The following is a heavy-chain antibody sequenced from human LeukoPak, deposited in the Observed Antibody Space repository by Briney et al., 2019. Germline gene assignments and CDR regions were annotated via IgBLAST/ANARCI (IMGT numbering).Heavy chain of an antibody. D-gene: IGHD6-19*01. V-gene: IGHV3-33*01. CDR2: IWYDGSNK. Sequence: PGGSLRLSCAASGFTFSSHGMHWVRQAPGKGREWGAVIWYDGSNKYYADSVKGRFTISRDNSKNTLYLQMNSLRAEDTAVYYCARDKGWYYFDYWGQGTLVTVSS. J-gene: IGHJ4*02. CDR1: GFTFSSHG. CDR3: ARDKGWYYFDY.